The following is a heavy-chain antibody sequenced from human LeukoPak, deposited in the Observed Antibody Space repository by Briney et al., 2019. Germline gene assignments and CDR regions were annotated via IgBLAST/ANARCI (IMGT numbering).Heavy chain of an antibody. Sequence: GGSLRLSCAASGFTFSRYAMNWDRQAPGEGLEWVSVISDTGGRTFYADSVKGRFTISRDNSKNTVYLQMNGLRAEDTAVYYCAKDDNGGNPFDYWGQGTLVTVSS. CDR1: GFTFSRYA. D-gene: IGHD4-17*01. CDR2: ISDTGGRT. CDR3: AKDDNGGNPFDY. J-gene: IGHJ4*02. V-gene: IGHV3-23*01.